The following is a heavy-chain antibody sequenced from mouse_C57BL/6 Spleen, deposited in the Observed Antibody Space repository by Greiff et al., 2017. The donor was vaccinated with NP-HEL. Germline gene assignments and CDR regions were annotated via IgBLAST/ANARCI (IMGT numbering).Heavy chain of an antibody. CDR2: IDPETGGT. Sequence: VKLMESGAELVRPGASVTLSCKASGYTFTDYEMHWVKQTPVHGLEWIGAIDPETGGTSYNQKFKGKAILTADKSSSTAYMELRSLTTEDSAVYYCTRDTPVLFDYWGQGTTLTVSS. V-gene: IGHV1-15*01. D-gene: IGHD1-1*01. J-gene: IGHJ2*01. CDR3: TRDTPVLFDY. CDR1: GYTFTDYE.